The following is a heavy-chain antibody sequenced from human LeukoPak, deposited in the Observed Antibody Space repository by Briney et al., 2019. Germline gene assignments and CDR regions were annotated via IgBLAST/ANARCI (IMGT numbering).Heavy chain of an antibody. J-gene: IGHJ6*04. Sequence: GESLKISCKGSGYSFTSYWIGWVRPMPGKGLEWMGIIYPGDSDTRYSPSFQGQVTISADKSISTAYLQWSSLKASDTAMYYCARNGIYGSGSYYSKDYYYYGMDVWGKGTTVTVSS. CDR2: IYPGDSDT. CDR3: ARNGIYGSGSYYSKDYYYYGMDV. V-gene: IGHV5-51*01. CDR1: GYSFTSYW. D-gene: IGHD3-10*01.